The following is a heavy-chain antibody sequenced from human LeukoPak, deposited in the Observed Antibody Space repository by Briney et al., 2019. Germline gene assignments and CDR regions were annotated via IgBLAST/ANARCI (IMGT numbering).Heavy chain of an antibody. Sequence: ETLSLTCTVSGGSISSYYWSWIRQPPGKGLEWVSAISGSGGSTYYADSVKGRFTISRDNSKNTLYLQMNSLRTEDTAVYYCAKAAGVKTFGEVIVSTHRPNIDYWGQGTLVIVSS. CDR2: ISGSGGST. V-gene: IGHV3-23*01. CDR3: AKAAGVKTFGEVIVSTHRPNIDY. J-gene: IGHJ4*02. D-gene: IGHD3-16*02. CDR1: GGSISSYY.